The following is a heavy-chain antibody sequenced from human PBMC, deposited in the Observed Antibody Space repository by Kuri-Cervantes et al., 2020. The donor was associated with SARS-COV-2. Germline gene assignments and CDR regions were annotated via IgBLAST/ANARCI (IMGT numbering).Heavy chain of an antibody. CDR1: GDSISSSGYY. CDR2: VYYSGDT. CDR3: ASRDADNISSDAFDI. D-gene: IGHD1-1*01. J-gene: IGHJ3*02. V-gene: IGHV4-31*02. Sequence: SQTFSLTCVVSGDSISSSGYYWNWIRQHPGKGLEWIGYVYYSGDTYYNPSLKSRVSISAQTSQNQFSLRLTSVTAADTAVYYCASRDADNISSDAFDIWGQGTMVTVSS.